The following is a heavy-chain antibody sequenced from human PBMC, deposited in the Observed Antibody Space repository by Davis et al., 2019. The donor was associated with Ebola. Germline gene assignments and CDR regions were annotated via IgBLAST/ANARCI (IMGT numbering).Heavy chain of an antibody. D-gene: IGHD1-14*01. CDR3: ARVGARYIDP. J-gene: IGHJ5*02. CDR2: ISYDGSDE. V-gene: IGHV3-30-3*02. CDR1: GFTFSTYT. Sequence: GESLKISCAASGFTFSTYTIHWVRQAPGKGLEWVAVISYDGSDEYYADSVKGRFIISRDNSKNTLHLQMNSLKTEDTAVYYCARVGARYIDPWGQGTLVTVSS.